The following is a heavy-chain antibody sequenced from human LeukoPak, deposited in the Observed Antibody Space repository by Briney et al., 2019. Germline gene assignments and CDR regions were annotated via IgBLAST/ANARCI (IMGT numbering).Heavy chain of an antibody. CDR3: ARGGGNPGLFDY. CDR2: IYSGGDT. D-gene: IGHD4-23*01. Sequence: GGSLRLSCAASGFTFSSYAMSWVRQAPGKGLEWISLIYSGGDTKYANSVKGRFTISRDNSKNTLYLQMDSLRAEDTAVYYCARGGGNPGLFDYWGQGTLVTVSS. J-gene: IGHJ4*02. V-gene: IGHV3-53*01. CDR1: GFTFSSYA.